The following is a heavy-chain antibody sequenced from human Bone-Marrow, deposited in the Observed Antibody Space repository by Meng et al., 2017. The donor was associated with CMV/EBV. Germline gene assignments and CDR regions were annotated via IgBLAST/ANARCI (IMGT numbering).Heavy chain of an antibody. V-gene: IGHV3-30*04. Sequence: GESLKXXCXASGFTFSSYAMXWVRQAPGKGVEWVAVISYDGSNKYYADSVKGRFTISRDNSKNTLYLQMNSLRAEDTAVYYCARGFYLYRGGRFITGTTSHGMDVWGQGTTVTVSS. J-gene: IGHJ6*02. D-gene: IGHD1-7*01. CDR3: ARGFYLYRGGRFITGTTSHGMDV. CDR1: GFTFSSYA. CDR2: ISYDGSNK.